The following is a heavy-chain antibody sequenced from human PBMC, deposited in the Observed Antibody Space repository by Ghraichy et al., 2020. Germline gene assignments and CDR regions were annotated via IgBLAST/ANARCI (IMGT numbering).Heavy chain of an antibody. J-gene: IGHJ4*02. Sequence: LSLTCAASGFTVSSNYMSWVRQAPGKGLEWVSVIYSGGSTYYADSVKGRFTISRDNSKNTLYLQMNSLRAEDTAVYYCYGSGWVFDYWGQGTLVTVSS. D-gene: IGHD6-19*01. CDR2: IYSGGST. CDR3: YGSGWVFDY. V-gene: IGHV3-53*01. CDR1: GFTVSSNY.